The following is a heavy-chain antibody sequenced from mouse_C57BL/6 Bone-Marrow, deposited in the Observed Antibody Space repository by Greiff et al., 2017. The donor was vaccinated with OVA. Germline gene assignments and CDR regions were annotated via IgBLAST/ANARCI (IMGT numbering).Heavy chain of an antibody. CDR2: ISSGSSTI. Sequence: EVKLVESGGGLVKPGGSLKLSCAASGFTFSDYGMHWVRQAPEKGLEWVAYISSGSSTIYYADTVKGRFTIYRDNAKNTLFRQMTSRRPEDTAMYYCARPPYYGSSYLGAMDYWGQGTSVTVSS. CDR1: GFTFSDYG. V-gene: IGHV5-17*01. J-gene: IGHJ4*01. CDR3: ARPPYYGSSYLGAMDY. D-gene: IGHD1-1*01.